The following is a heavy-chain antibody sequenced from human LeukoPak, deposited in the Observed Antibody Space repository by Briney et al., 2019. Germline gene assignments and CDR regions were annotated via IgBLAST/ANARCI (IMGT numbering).Heavy chain of an antibody. J-gene: IGHJ3*02. CDR3: ARDSTYGDYDRRGAFDI. Sequence: PPETLSLTCTVSGGSISSGDYYWSWIRQPPGKGLEWIGYIYYSGSTYYNPSLKSRVTISVDTSKNQFSLKLISVTAADTAVYYCARDSTYGDYDRRGAFDIWGQGTMVTVSS. D-gene: IGHD4-17*01. CDR1: GGSISSGDYY. V-gene: IGHV4-30-4*01. CDR2: IYYSGST.